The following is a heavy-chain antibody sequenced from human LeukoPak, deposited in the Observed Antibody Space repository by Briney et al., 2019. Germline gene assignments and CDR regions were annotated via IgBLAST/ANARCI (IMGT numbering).Heavy chain of an antibody. CDR3: ARDRAWELRLNWFDP. V-gene: IGHV4-4*07. D-gene: IGHD1-26*01. Sequence: SETLSLTCTVSGGSISSYYWNWIRQPAGKGLEWIGHIYTSGNTNYNPSLRSRVTMSVDPSVNQFSLKLSSVTAADTAVYYCARDRAWELRLNWFDPWGQGTLVTVSS. CDR1: GGSISSYY. CDR2: IYTSGNT. J-gene: IGHJ5*02.